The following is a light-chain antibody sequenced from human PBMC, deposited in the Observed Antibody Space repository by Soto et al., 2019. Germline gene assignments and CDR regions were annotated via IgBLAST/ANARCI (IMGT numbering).Light chain of an antibody. J-gene: IGKJ4*01. CDR3: QQSDSRPLT. CDR2: SAS. CDR1: QSINNY. V-gene: IGKV1-39*01. Sequence: DVQMTQSPSSLSASVGDTVTITCRASQSINNYLNWYEQKPGEAPKLLMYSASTLQSGVPSRFSGSGTGTDFTLTITSLQPEDFAVYYCQQSDSRPLTFGGGTKVEI.